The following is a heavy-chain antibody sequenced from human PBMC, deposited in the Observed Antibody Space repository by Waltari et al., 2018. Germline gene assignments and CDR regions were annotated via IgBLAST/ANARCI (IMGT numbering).Heavy chain of an antibody. Sequence: QLQLEQLGPGLVKPSETLSLICAVSGDPMGDSALWNWVRQSPGKGLEWIGQVHRSGRTNSNPSFASRVTVSVDTSTNHFSLKVTSATAADTAVYYCARDRGRGLYLDSWGQGILVTVSP. CDR1: GDPMGDSAL. J-gene: IGHJ4*02. V-gene: IGHV4-4*02. D-gene: IGHD2-15*01. CDR2: VHRSGRT. CDR3: ARDRGRGLYLDS.